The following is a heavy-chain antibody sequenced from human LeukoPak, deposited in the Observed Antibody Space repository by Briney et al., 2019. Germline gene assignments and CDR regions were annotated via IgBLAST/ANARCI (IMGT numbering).Heavy chain of an antibody. Sequence: PSETLPLTCTVSGGSVSSGSYYWSWIRQPPGKGLEWIGYIYYSGSTNYNPSLKSRVTISVDTSKNQFSLKLSSVTAADTAVYYCARDAMDAFDIWGQGTMVTVSS. CDR1: GGSVSSGSYY. J-gene: IGHJ3*02. V-gene: IGHV4-61*01. CDR2: IYYSGST. CDR3: ARDAMDAFDI.